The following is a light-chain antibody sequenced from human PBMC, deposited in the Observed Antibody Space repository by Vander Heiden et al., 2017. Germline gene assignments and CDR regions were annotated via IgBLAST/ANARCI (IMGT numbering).Light chain of an antibody. CDR1: ALANQY. V-gene: IGLV3-25*03. CDR3: QSADSNGTWV. J-gene: IGLJ3*02. Sequence: SYELTQPPSVSVSPGQTARITCSGDALANQYAYWSQQKPGQAPVLVIYENDERPSGIPERFSGSSSETTVTLTISGVQAEDEADYYCQSADSNGTWVFGGGTKLTVL. CDR2: END.